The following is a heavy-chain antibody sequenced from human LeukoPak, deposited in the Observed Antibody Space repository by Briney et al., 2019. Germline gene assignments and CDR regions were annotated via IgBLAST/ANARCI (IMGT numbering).Heavy chain of an antibody. Sequence: GGSLRLSCAASGFTFDDYAMHWVRQAPGKGLEWVSLISGDGGSTYYADSVKGRFTISRDNSKNSLYLQMNSLRTEDTALYYCAKERSELECSGGSCYSGYYGMDVWGQGTTVTVSS. CDR3: AKERSELECSGGSCYSGYYGMDV. CDR1: GFTFDDYA. J-gene: IGHJ6*02. D-gene: IGHD2-15*01. CDR2: ISGDGGST. V-gene: IGHV3-43*02.